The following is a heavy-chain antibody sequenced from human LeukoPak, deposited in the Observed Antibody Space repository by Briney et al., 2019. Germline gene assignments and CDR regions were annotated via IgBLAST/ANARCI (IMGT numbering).Heavy chain of an antibody. CDR3: ARPIGYSYGYGY. CDR2: IYHSGST. CDR1: GYSISSGYY. D-gene: IGHD5-18*01. J-gene: IGHJ4*02. V-gene: IGHV4-38-2*01. Sequence: SETLSLTCAVSGYSISSGYYWGWVRQPPGKGLEWIGSIYHSGSTYYNPSLKSRVTISVDTSKNQFSLKLSSVTAADTAVYYCARPIGYSYGYGYWGQGTLVTVSS.